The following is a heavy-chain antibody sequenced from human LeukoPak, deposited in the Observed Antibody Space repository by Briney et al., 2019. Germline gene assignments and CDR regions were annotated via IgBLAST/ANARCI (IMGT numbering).Heavy chain of an antibody. J-gene: IGHJ4*02. CDR1: GGSISSGAYY. V-gene: IGHV4-30-4*01. CDR2: IYYSGST. CDR3: ARDNRGDYLDY. D-gene: IGHD1-14*01. Sequence: SETLSLTCTVSGGSISSGAYYWSWIRQAPGKGLEWIGYIYYSGSTYYNLSLKSRVTISLDTSKNQFSLKLSSVTAADTAVYYCARDNRGDYLDYWGQGTLVTVSS.